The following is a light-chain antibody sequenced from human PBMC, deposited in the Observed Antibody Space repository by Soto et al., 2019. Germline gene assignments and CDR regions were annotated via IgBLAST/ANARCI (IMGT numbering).Light chain of an antibody. J-gene: IGKJ4*01. Sequence: EIVLTQFPATLSVSPGETVTLSCRASQSVSSYLAWYQQKPGQALRLLIYGASKKAGGVPDRFGGSGSGTEFTLTISSLQSEDYAVYYCQQYDNWPPRLTFGGGTKVEIK. CDR3: QQYDNWPPRLT. CDR2: GAS. V-gene: IGKV3D-15*01. CDR1: QSVSSY.